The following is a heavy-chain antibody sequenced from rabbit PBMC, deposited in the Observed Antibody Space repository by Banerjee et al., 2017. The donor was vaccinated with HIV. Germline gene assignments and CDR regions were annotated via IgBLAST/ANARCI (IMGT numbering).Heavy chain of an antibody. D-gene: IGHD2-1*01. Sequence: QEQLEESGGDLVKPEGSLTLTCTASGFTLSSYWICWVRQAPGKGLEWIGCIGTGSSGSTYYASWAKGRFTISEPSSTTVTLQMTSLTVADTATYFCARYRVYGYDDVGDHFNLWGPGTLVTVS. J-gene: IGHJ4*01. CDR1: GFTLSSYW. CDR2: IGTGSSGST. V-gene: IGHV1S45*01. CDR3: ARYRVYGYDDVGDHFNL.